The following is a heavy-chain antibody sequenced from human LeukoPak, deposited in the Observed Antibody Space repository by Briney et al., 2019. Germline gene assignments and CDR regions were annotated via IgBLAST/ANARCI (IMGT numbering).Heavy chain of an antibody. V-gene: IGHV4-39*07. Sequence: SETPSLTCTVSGGSISSSSYYWGWIRQPPGKGLEWIGSIYYSGSTYYNPSLKSRVTISVDTSKNQFSLKLSSVTAADTAVYYCAREAAAGAAIDYWGQGTLVTVSS. D-gene: IGHD6-13*01. CDR1: GGSISSSSYY. CDR3: AREAAAGAAIDY. CDR2: IYYSGST. J-gene: IGHJ4*02.